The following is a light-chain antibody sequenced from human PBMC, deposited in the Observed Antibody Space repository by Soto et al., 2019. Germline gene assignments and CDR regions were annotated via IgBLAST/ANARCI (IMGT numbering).Light chain of an antibody. CDR2: DVS. V-gene: IGLV2-14*01. CDR1: SSDVGGYNY. Sequence: QSALTQPASVSGSPGQSITISCTGTSSDVGGYNYVSWYQQHPGKAPKLMIYDVSNRPSGVSNRFSGSKSGNTASLTISGLQAEDEADYYCSSYTSSSTLVVGGGTKVTV. J-gene: IGLJ2*01. CDR3: SSYTSSSTLV.